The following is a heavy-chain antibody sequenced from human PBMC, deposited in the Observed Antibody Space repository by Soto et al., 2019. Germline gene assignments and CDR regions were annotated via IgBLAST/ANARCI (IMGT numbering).Heavy chain of an antibody. D-gene: IGHD3-16*01. J-gene: IGHJ3*02. CDR1: GGSFSGCY. CDR2: INHSGTT. Sequence: PXXTLSLACAVCGGSFSGCYWRWIRQPPGKGLEWIGEINHSGTTNYNPSLKSRVTISVDTSKNQFSLKLSSVTAADTAVYYCARVFSSWGAFDIWGQGTMVTVS. CDR3: ARVFSSWGAFDI. V-gene: IGHV4-34*01.